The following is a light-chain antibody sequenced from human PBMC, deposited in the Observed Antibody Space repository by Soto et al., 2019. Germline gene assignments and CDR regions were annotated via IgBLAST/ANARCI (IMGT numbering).Light chain of an antibody. J-gene: IGLJ2*01. CDR1: NSNIGINT. Sequence: QSVLTQPPSASGTPGQRVIISCSGSNSNIGINTVNWYQQLPGTAPKLLNYGNNQRPSGVPDRFSGSKYGTSASLAISGIQSEDEADYYCAAWDDSLNGVVFGGGTKLTVL. V-gene: IGLV1-44*01. CDR3: AAWDDSLNGVV. CDR2: GNN.